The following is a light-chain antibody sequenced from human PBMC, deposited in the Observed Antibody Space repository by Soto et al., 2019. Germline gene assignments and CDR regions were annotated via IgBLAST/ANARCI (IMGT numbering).Light chain of an antibody. V-gene: IGKV1-17*01. J-gene: IGKJ1*01. Sequence: DIQMTQSPSSLSASVGDRVTITCRASQGIRDALGWYQQKPGKVPKRLIYSASSLQSGVPSRFSGSGSETEFTLTISSLQPEDFATYYCQQSYSTSWTFGQGTKVEIK. CDR2: SAS. CDR3: QQSYSTSWT. CDR1: QGIRDA.